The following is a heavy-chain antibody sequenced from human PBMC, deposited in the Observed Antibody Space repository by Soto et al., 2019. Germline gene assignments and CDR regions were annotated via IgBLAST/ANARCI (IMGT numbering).Heavy chain of an antibody. J-gene: IGHJ4*02. V-gene: IGHV4-31*03. Sequence: TLSLPCTVSGGSVGSGGYYWSWIRQHPGKGVEWIWYIYYSGITYYNPSLKSRVTISVDTSKNQFSLKLRSVTAEDTAVYYCARSPGYYFDYWGQGTLVTVSS. CDR2: IYYSGIT. CDR3: ARSPGYYFDY. CDR1: GGSVGSGGYY.